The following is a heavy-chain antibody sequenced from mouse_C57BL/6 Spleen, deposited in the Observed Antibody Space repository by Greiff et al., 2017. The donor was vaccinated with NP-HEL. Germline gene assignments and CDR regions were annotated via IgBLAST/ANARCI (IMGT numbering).Heavy chain of an antibody. J-gene: IGHJ3*01. CDR3: ARAEDYDGFAY. CDR2: ISDGGSYT. Sequence: EVMLVESGGGLVKPGGSLKLSCAASGFTFSSYAMSWVRQTPEKRLEWVATISDGGSYTYYPDNVKGRFTISRDNAKNNLYLQMSHLKSEDTAMYYCARAEDYDGFAYWGQGTLVTVSA. V-gene: IGHV5-4*03. CDR1: GFTFSSYA. D-gene: IGHD2-4*01.